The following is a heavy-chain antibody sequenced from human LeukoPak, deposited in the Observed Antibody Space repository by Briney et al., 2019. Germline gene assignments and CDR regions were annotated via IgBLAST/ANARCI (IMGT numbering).Heavy chain of an antibody. CDR3: ARHPASGWFDP. CDR1: GGSISTGTNY. CDR2: ICYSGST. D-gene: IGHD2-2*01. V-gene: IGHV4-39*01. Sequence: SETLSLTCTVSGGSISTGTNYWGWIRQPPGKGLEWIGSICYSGSTYYNSSLKSRVTISVDTSKKQFSLKVTSVTAADTAVYYCARHPASGWFDPWGQGTLITVSS. J-gene: IGHJ5*02.